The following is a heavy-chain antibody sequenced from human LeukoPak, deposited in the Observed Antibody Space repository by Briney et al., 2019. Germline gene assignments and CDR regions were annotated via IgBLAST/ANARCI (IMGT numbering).Heavy chain of an antibody. CDR2: IYTSGST. Sequence: SETLSLTCTVSGGSISSGSYYWSWIRQPAGKGLEWIGRIYTSGSTNYNPSLKSRVTMSVDTSKNQFSLKLSSVTAADTAVYYCARDLSYSGSSYVDYWGQGTLVTVSS. CDR3: ARDLSYSGSSYVDY. CDR1: GGSISSGSYY. J-gene: IGHJ4*02. D-gene: IGHD1-26*01. V-gene: IGHV4-61*02.